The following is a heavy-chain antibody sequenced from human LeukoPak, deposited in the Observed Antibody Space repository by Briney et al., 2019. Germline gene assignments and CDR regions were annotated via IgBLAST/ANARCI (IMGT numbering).Heavy chain of an antibody. J-gene: IGHJ4*02. CDR3: ARVFRGWYELDY. CDR1: GGTFSSYA. Sequence: ASVKVSCKASGGTFSSYAINWVRQATGQGLEWMGWMNPNSGNTGYAQKFQGRVTMTRNTSISTAYMELSSLRSEDTAVYYCARVFRGWYELDYWGQGTLVTVSS. V-gene: IGHV1-8*02. CDR2: MNPNSGNT. D-gene: IGHD6-19*01.